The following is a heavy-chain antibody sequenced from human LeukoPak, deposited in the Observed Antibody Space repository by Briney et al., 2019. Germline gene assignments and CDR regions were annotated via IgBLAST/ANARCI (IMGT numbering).Heavy chain of an antibody. CDR2: IIPIFGTA. D-gene: IGHD2-15*01. J-gene: IGHJ5*02. CDR3: AREEVDGSNWFDP. V-gene: IGHV1-69*13. CDR1: GGTFSIYA. Sequence: EASVKVSFKASGGTFSIYAISWVRQAPGQGLEWMGGIIPIFGTANYAQKFQGRVTITADESTSTAYMELSSLRSEDTAVYYCAREEVDGSNWFDPWGQGTLVTVSS.